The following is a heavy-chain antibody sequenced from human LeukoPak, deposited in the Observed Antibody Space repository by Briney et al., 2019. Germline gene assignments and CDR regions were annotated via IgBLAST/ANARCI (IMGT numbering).Heavy chain of an antibody. CDR3: ARGGYCSSTSCHSLDYYYGMDV. Sequence: GGSLRLSCAASGFTFSSYAMSWVRQAPGKGLEWVSAISGSGGSTYYADSVKGRFTISRDNSKNTLYLQMNSLRAEDTAVYYCARGGYCSSTSCHSLDYYYGMDVWGQGTTVTVSS. CDR2: ISGSGGST. V-gene: IGHV3-23*01. CDR1: GFTFSSYA. D-gene: IGHD2-2*02. J-gene: IGHJ6*02.